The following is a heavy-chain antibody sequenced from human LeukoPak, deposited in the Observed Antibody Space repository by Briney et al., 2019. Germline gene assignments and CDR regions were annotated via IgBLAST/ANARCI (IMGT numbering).Heavy chain of an antibody. V-gene: IGHV4-4*07. CDR2: IYTSGST. CDR1: GGSISSYY. Sequence: SETLSLTCTVYGGSISSYYWSWIRQPAGKGLEWIGRIYTSGSTNYNPTLKSRVTMSVDTSKNQFSLKLSSVTAADTAVYYCAREKQWLGIDYWGQGTLVTVSS. CDR3: AREKQWLGIDY. D-gene: IGHD6-19*01. J-gene: IGHJ4*02.